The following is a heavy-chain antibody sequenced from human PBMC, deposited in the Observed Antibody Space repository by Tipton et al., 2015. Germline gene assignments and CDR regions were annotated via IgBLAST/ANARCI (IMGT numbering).Heavy chain of an antibody. V-gene: IGHV1-18*01. CDR2: ISTYNGNT. CDR3: ARKTGLVGATADF. CDR1: GYTFTTYG. J-gene: IGHJ4*02. Sequence: QSGAEVKKPGASVKVSCKASGYTFTTYGINWVRQAPGQGLEWMGWISTYNGNTIYAQNLQGRVIMTTDTSTNTAYMELRSLRSDDTAMYYCARKTGLVGATADFWGQGTLVTVSS. D-gene: IGHD1-26*01.